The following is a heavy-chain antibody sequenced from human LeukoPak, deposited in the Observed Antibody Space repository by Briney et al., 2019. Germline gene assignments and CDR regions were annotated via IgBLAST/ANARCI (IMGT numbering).Heavy chain of an antibody. CDR3: AGYYDFWSGYYNYFDY. J-gene: IGHJ4*02. Sequence: GGSLRLSCAASGFTFSSYGMHWVRQAPGKGLEWVAVISYDGSNKYYADSVKGRFTISRDNSKNTLYLQMNSLRAEDTAVYYCAGYYDFWSGYYNYFDYWGQGTLVTVSS. CDR2: ISYDGSNK. V-gene: IGHV3-30*03. D-gene: IGHD3-3*01. CDR1: GFTFSSYG.